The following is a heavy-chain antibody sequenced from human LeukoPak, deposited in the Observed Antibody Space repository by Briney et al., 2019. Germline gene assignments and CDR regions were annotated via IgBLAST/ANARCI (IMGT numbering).Heavy chain of an antibody. J-gene: IGHJ4*02. CDR3: AKSPGRSSIFPGDFDY. CDR2: ISGSGTTI. D-gene: IGHD3-9*01. V-gene: IGHV3-48*02. CDR1: GFSFGSYS. Sequence: GGSLRLSCAASGFSFGSYSMNWVRLAPGKGLEWVSYISGSGTTIYYADSVRGRFTISRDNAKNSLFLQMNSLRDEDTAVYYCAKSPGRSSIFPGDFDYWGQGTLVTVSS.